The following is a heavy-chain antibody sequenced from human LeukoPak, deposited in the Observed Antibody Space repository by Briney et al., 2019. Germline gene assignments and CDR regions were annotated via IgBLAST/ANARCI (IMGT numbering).Heavy chain of an antibody. J-gene: IGHJ4*02. D-gene: IGHD6-25*01. CDR2: INHSGST. Sequence: TSETLSLTCAVYGGSFSGYYWSWIRRPPGKRLEWIGEINHSGSTNYNPSLESRATISVDTSKNHFSLKMSSVTAADTAVYYCARSSGTGTFSYWGQGTLVTVSS. CDR1: GGSFSGYY. V-gene: IGHV4-34*01. CDR3: ARSSGTGTFSY.